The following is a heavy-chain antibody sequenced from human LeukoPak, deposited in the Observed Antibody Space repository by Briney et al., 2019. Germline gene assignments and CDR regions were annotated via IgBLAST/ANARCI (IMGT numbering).Heavy chain of an antibody. V-gene: IGHV4-31*03. CDR2: IYYSGST. Sequence: SETLSLTCTVSGGSISSGGYYWSWIRQHPGKGLEWIGYIYYSGSTYYNPSLKSRVTISVDTSKNQFSLKLSSVTAADTAVYYCARVLYTVTTSRGYNWFDPWGQGTLVTVSS. CDR1: GGSISSGGYY. J-gene: IGHJ5*02. CDR3: ARVLYTVTTSRGYNWFDP. D-gene: IGHD4-17*01.